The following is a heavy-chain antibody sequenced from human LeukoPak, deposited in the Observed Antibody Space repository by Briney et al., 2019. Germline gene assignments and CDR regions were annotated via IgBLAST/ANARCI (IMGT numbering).Heavy chain of an antibody. CDR3: ARAGYSSGSYYFDY. D-gene: IGHD6-19*01. V-gene: IGHV4-59*01. J-gene: IGHJ4*02. CDR2: IYYSGST. CDR1: GGSISSYY. Sequence: SETLSLTCTVSGGSISSYYWSWIRQPPGKGLEWIGYIYYSGSTNYNPSLKSRVTISVDTPKNQFSLKLSSVTAADTAVYYCARAGYSSGSYYFDYWGQGTLVTVSS.